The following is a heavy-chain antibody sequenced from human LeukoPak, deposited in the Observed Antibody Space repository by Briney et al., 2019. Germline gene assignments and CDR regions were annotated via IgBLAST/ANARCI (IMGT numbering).Heavy chain of an antibody. CDR2: ISSSSSTI. Sequence: GESLRLSCAASGFTFSSYSMNWVRQAPGNGLEWVSYISSSSSTIYYADSVKGRFTISRNNAKNSLYLQMNSLRDEDTAVYYCAREYPSGSSTPFDYWGQGTLVTVSS. J-gene: IGHJ4*02. V-gene: IGHV3-48*02. D-gene: IGHD1-26*01. CDR1: GFTFSSYS. CDR3: AREYPSGSSTPFDY.